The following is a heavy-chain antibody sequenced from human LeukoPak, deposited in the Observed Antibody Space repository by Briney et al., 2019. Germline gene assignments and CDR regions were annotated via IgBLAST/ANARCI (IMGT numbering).Heavy chain of an antibody. Sequence: PGGSLRLSCAASGFAFSTYVMNWARQAPGKGPEWVSTIGGSGGSIYYADYVKGRFTISRDNPKNTLFLQMNSLRVEDTAVYYCAKTGYGGNWYYFDYWGQGTLVTVSS. J-gene: IGHJ4*02. D-gene: IGHD4-23*01. CDR2: IGGSGGSI. CDR3: AKTGYGGNWYYFDY. CDR1: GFAFSTYV. V-gene: IGHV3-23*01.